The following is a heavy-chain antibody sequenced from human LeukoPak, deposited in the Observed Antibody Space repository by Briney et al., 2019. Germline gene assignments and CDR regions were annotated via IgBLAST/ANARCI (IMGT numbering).Heavy chain of an antibody. CDR3: ARAYDYYDSSGYYYAPLLYFDY. D-gene: IGHD3-22*01. Sequence: ASVKVSCKASGYTFTSYAMHWVRQAPGQRLGWMGWINAGNGNTKYSQKFQGRVTITRDTSASTAYMELSSLRSEDTAVYYCARAYDYYDSSGYYYAPLLYFDYWGQGTLVTVSS. V-gene: IGHV1-3*01. CDR2: INAGNGNT. CDR1: GYTFTSYA. J-gene: IGHJ4*02.